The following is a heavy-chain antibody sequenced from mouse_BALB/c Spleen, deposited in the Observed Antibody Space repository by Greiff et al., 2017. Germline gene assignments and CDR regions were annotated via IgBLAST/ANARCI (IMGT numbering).Heavy chain of an antibody. Sequence: DVQLQESGPGLVKPSQSLSLTCTVTGYSITSDYAWNWIRQFPGNKLEWMGYISYSGSTSYNPSLKSRISITRDTSKNQFFLQLNSVTTEDTATYYCASYDGYLGFAYWGQGTLVTVSA. J-gene: IGHJ3*01. CDR1: GYSITSDYA. D-gene: IGHD2-3*01. CDR2: ISYSGST. V-gene: IGHV3-2*02. CDR3: ASYDGYLGFAY.